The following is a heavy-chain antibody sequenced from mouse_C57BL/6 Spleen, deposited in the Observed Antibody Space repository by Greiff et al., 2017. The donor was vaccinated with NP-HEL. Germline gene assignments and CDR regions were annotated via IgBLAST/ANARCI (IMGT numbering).Heavy chain of an antibody. D-gene: IGHD2-5*01. CDR3: ARGAYYSNFSYAMDY. CDR1: GYTFTSYW. J-gene: IGHJ4*01. V-gene: IGHV1-61*01. Sequence: VQLQQPGAELVRPGSSVKLSCKASGYTFTSYWMDWVKQRPGQGLEWIGNIYPSDSETHYNQKFKDKATLTVDKSSRTAYMQLSSLPSADSAVYYCARGAYYSNFSYAMDYWGQGTSVTVSS. CDR2: IYPSDSET.